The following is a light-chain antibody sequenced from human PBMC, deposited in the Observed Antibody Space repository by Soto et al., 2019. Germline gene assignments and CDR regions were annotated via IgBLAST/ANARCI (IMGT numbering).Light chain of an antibody. CDR1: QSVSRS. J-gene: IGKJ4*01. CDR2: DAS. V-gene: IGKV3-11*01. CDR3: QHRSNR. Sequence: IVLTQSPATLSLSPGVRAVLSCRASQSVSRSLAWYQHNPGQAPRLLIYDASTRATGIPRRFSGSGSGTDFTLTISSLEPEDFEVYYCQHRSNRFGGGTKVDIK.